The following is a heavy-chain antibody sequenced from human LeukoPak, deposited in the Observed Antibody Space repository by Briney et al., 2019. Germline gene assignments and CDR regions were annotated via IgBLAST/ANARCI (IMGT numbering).Heavy chain of an antibody. CDR1: GFTFDDYA. CDR3: AREHQWLVPHGMDV. CDR2: INSDGSST. J-gene: IGHJ6*02. Sequence: GGSLRLSCAASGFTFDDYAMHWVRQAPGKGLVWVSRINSDGSSTSYADSVKGRFTISRDNAKNTLYLQMNSLRAEDTAVYYCAREHQWLVPHGMDVWGQGTTVTVSS. D-gene: IGHD6-19*01. V-gene: IGHV3-74*01.